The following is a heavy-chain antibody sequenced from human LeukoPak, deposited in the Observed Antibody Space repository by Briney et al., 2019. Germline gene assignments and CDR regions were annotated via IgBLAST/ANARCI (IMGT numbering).Heavy chain of an antibody. D-gene: IGHD2-15*01. CDR1: GFTFTNHA. CDR3: AKDWMLAATPIFYFEN. V-gene: IGHV3-33*03. CDR2: VSYSGGNE. J-gene: IGHJ4*02. Sequence: GGSLRLSCVASGFTFTNHAMHWVRQAPDKGLEWVATVSYSGGNEYYADSVKGRFTISRDSSENTLYLQMNSLRADDTAIYYCAKDWMLAATPIFYFENWGQGILVTVSS.